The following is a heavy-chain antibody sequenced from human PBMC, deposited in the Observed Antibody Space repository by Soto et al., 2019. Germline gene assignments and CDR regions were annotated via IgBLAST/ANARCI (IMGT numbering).Heavy chain of an antibody. CDR3: ARGIEGGSYSYKWFDP. Sequence: SQTVSLTCAISGDSVSSNSAAWNWIRQSPPRGLEWLGRTYYRSKWYNDYAVSVKSRITINPDTSKNQFSLQLNSVTPEDTAVYYCARGIEGGSYSYKWFDPWGQGTLVTVSS. V-gene: IGHV6-1*01. CDR2: TYYRSKWYN. J-gene: IGHJ5*02. D-gene: IGHD1-26*01. CDR1: GDSVSSNSAA.